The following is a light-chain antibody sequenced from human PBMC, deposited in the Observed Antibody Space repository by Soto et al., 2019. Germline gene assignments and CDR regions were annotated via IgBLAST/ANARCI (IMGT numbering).Light chain of an antibody. Sequence: QSALTQPASVSGSPGQSITISCTGTSSDVGGYNYVSWYKQHSGKAPKLMIYDVSNRPSGVSNRFSGSKSGNTASLTISGLQAEDEADYYSSSYTSSSTVVFGGGTKLTVL. CDR2: DVS. CDR1: SSDVGGYNY. J-gene: IGLJ2*01. CDR3: SSYTSSSTVV. V-gene: IGLV2-14*01.